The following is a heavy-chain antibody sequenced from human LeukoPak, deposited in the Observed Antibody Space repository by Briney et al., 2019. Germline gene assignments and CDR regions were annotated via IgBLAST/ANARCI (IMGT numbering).Heavy chain of an antibody. CDR2: FYLSGS. D-gene: IGHD4-11*01. Sequence: PSETLSLTCTVSGGSIRRSYWSWIRQPPGRGLEWIGYFYLSGSNYNPSLKSRVTMSLDTSKNQFSLRLSPVTAAGTAVYYCARGGPTGALDDNWFDPWGQGTLVTVSS. J-gene: IGHJ5*02. CDR3: ARGGPTGALDDNWFDP. V-gene: IGHV4-4*09. CDR1: GGSIRRSY.